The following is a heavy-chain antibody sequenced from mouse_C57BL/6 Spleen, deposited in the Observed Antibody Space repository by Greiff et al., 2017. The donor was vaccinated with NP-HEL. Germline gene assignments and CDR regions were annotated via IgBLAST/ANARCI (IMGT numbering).Heavy chain of an antibody. J-gene: IGHJ1*03. V-gene: IGHV7-3*01. CDR3: ARSAYYPDV. D-gene: IGHD1-1*01. CDR1: GFTFTDYY. Sequence: EVMLVESGGGLVQPGGSLSLSCAASGFTFTDYYMSWVRQPPGKALEWLGFIRNKANGYTTEYSASVKGRFTISRDNSQSILYLQMNALRAEVSATYYCARSAYYPDVWGTGTTVTVSS. CDR2: IRNKANGYTT.